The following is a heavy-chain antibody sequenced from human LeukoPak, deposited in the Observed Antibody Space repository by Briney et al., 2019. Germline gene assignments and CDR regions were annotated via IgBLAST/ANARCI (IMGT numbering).Heavy chain of an antibody. J-gene: IGHJ4*02. CDR1: GFTFSSYA. CDR2: ISASGGTT. CDR3: AKGDVLPSYPTFDY. Sequence: SGGSLRLSCAASGFTFSSYALSWVRQAPGKGLEWVSVISASGGTTYYADSVKGRSTISRDTSKDTVYLQMHSLRAEDTAVYYCAKGDVLPSYPTFDYWGQGTLVTVSS. D-gene: IGHD3-9*01. V-gene: IGHV3-23*01.